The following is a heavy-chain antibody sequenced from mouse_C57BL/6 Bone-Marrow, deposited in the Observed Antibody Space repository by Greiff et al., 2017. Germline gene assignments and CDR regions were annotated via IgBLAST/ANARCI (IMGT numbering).Heavy chain of an antibody. V-gene: IGHV1-64*01. CDR1: GYTFTSYW. Sequence: QVQLQQPGAELVKPGASVKLSCKASGYTFTSYWMHWVKQRPGQGLEWIGMIHPNSGSTNYNEKFKSKATLTVDKSSSTAYMQLSSLTSEDSAVYYCARRDYGNYDWYFDVWGTGTTVTVSS. J-gene: IGHJ1*03. CDR3: ARRDYGNYDWYFDV. D-gene: IGHD2-1*01. CDR2: IHPNSGST.